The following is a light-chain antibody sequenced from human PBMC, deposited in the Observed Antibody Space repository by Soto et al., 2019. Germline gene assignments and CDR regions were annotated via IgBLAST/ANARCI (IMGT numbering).Light chain of an antibody. CDR2: GAS. CDR3: QQYSVWPLT. CDR1: QSVSTY. V-gene: IGKV3-11*01. J-gene: IGKJ4*01. Sequence: EVVLTQSPATLSLSPGERATLSCRASQSVSTYLAWYQQKPGQPPRRLIFGASTRATGIPARFSGSGSEAEFALTISTLQSEDFAVYYCQQYSVWPLTFGGGTKVDIK.